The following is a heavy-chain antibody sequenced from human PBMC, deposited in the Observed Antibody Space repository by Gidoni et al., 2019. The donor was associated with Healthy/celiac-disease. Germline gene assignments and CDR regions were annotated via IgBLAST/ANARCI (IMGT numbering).Heavy chain of an antibody. CDR3: ARGVSSGWYNY. CDR2: INHSGST. CDR1: GGSFSGYY. Sequence: QVQLQQWGAGLLKPSATLSLTCAVYGGSFSGYYWSWIRQPPGKGLEWIGEINHSGSTNYNPSLKSRVTISVDTSKNQFSLKLSSVTAADTAVYYCARGVSSGWYNYWGQGTLVTVSS. V-gene: IGHV4-34*01. D-gene: IGHD6-19*01. J-gene: IGHJ4*02.